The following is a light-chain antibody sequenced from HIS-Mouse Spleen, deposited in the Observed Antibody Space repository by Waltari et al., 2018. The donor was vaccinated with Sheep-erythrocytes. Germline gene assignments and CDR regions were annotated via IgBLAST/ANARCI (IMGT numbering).Light chain of an antibody. CDR3: SSYAGSNNVV. CDR1: SSHVGGYNS. Sequence: QSALTQPPSASGSPGQSVTISCTGTSSHVGGYNSVPWYQQHPGKSPKLMIYEVSKRPSGVPDRFSGSKSGNTASLTVSGLQAEDEADYYCSSYAGSNNVVFGGGTKLTVL. V-gene: IGLV2-8*01. CDR2: EVS. J-gene: IGLJ2*01.